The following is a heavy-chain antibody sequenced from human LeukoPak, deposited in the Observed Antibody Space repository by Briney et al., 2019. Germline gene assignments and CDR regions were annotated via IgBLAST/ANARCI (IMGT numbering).Heavy chain of an antibody. D-gene: IGHD2-2*01. CDR3: ARKPAARGWFDP. CDR1: GYSISSDNW. Sequence: PSETLSLTCTVSGYSISSDNWWGWIRQPPGEGLEWIGYIYYSGDIYYNPSLKSRVTMSVDTSRNQFSLKLSSVTAVDTAVYFCARKPAARGWFDPWGPGTLVTVSS. V-gene: IGHV4-28*05. J-gene: IGHJ5*02. CDR2: IYYSGDI.